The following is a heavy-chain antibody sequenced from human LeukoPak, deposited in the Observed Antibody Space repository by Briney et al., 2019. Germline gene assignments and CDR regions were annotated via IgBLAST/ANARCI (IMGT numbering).Heavy chain of an antibody. V-gene: IGHV1-8*01. J-gene: IGHJ5*02. CDR2: ISPDTGNT. Sequence: ASVKVSCTASGYTFTIYEFNWVRQAPGQGLEWLGYISPDTGNTGYAQKFQGRVTMTRDTSISTAYMELSSLSPEDTAVYYCARGPRFDPWGQGTLVTVSS. CDR3: ARGPRFDP. CDR1: GYTFTIYE.